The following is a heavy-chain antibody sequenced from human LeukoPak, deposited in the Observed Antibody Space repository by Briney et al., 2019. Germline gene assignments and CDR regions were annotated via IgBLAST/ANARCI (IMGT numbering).Heavy chain of an antibody. V-gene: IGHV4-59*01. CDR2: IYYSGST. CDR1: GGSISSYY. CDR3: ARGRRNCYGSGSYYYYYYMDV. J-gene: IGHJ6*03. Sequence: SETLSLTCTVSGGSISSYYWSWIRQPPGKGLEWIGYIYYSGSTNYNPSLKSRVTISVDTSKNQFSLKLSSVTAADTAVYYCARGRRNCYGSGSYYYYYYMDVWGKGTTVTVSS. D-gene: IGHD3-10*01.